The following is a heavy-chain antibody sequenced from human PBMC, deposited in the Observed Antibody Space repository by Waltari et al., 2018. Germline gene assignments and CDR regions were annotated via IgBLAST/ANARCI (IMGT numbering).Heavy chain of an antibody. D-gene: IGHD6-19*01. CDR3: ARPIAVAGRLDTFDI. CDR1: GYTFTGYY. CDR2: INPNSGGT. V-gene: IGHV1-2*02. Sequence: QVQLVQSGAEVKKPGASVKVSCKTSGYTFTGYYLHWVRQAPGQGLEWMGWINPNSGGTNNAQKFQGRVTMTRDTSISTAYMELSRLRSDDTAVYYCARPIAVAGRLDTFDIWGQGTMVTVSS. J-gene: IGHJ3*02.